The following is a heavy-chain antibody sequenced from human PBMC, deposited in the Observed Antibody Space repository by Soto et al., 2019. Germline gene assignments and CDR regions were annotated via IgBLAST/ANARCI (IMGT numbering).Heavy chain of an antibody. CDR1: GYSFTSYW. CDR2: IDPSDSYT. Sequence: GESLKISCKGSGYSFTSYWISWVRQMPGKGLEWMGRIDPSDSYTNYSPSFQGHVTISADKSISTAYLQWSSLKASDTAMYYCAAREAPGIAAAGTGPYYYYYGMDVWGQGTTVTV. CDR3: AAREAPGIAAAGTGPYYYYYGMDV. V-gene: IGHV5-10-1*01. J-gene: IGHJ6*02. D-gene: IGHD6-13*01.